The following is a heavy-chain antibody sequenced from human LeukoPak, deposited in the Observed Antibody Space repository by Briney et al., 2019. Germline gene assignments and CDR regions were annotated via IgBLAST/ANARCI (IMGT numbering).Heavy chain of an antibody. D-gene: IGHD3-9*01. Sequence: ASVTVSCKASGYTFTSCGISWVRQAPGQGLEWMGWISAYNGNTNYAQKLQGRVTMTTDTSTSTAYMELRSLRSDDTAVYYCARCTSYDILTGYFPPYYYYGMDVWGQGTTVTVSS. CDR1: GYTFTSCG. J-gene: IGHJ6*02. CDR3: ARCTSYDILTGYFPPYYYYGMDV. V-gene: IGHV1-18*01. CDR2: ISAYNGNT.